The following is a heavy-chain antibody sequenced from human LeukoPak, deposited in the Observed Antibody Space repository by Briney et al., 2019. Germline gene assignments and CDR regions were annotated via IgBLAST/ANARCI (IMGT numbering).Heavy chain of an antibody. CDR2: INAGNGNT. Sequence: VASVKVSCKASGYTFTSYAMHWVRQAPGQRLEWMGWINAGNGNTKYSQKFQGRVTITADESTSTAYMELSSLRSEDTAVYYCARLPRRDFWSGYYRTHNWFDPWGQGTLVTVSS. CDR3: ARLPRRDFWSGYYRTHNWFDP. D-gene: IGHD3-3*01. V-gene: IGHV1-3*01. J-gene: IGHJ5*02. CDR1: GYTFTSYA.